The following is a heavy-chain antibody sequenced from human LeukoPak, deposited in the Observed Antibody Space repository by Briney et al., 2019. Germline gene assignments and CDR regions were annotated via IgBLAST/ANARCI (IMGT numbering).Heavy chain of an antibody. CDR2: ISGSGGST. V-gene: IGHV3-23*01. CDR1: GFIFSNYA. J-gene: IGHJ4*02. Sequence: GGSLRLSCAASGFIFSNYAMHWVRQAPGKGLEWVSAISGSGGSTYYADSVKGRFTISRDNSKNTLYLQMNSLRAEDTAVYYCAKAPTYYYDSSGYFDYWGQGTLVTVSS. CDR3: AKAPTYYYDSSGYFDY. D-gene: IGHD3-22*01.